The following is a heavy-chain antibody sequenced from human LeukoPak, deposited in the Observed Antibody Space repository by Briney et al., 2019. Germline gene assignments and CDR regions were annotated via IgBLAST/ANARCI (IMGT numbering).Heavy chain of an antibody. CDR1: GGTFSSYA. CDR2: IIPIFGTA. Sequence: GSSVKVSCKASGGTFSSYAISWVRQAPGQGLEWMGGIIPIFGTANYAQKFQGRVTITADESTSTAYMELSSLRSEDTAVYYCARGDGPARYRGFDYWGQGTLVTVSS. D-gene: IGHD1-26*01. V-gene: IGHV1-69*01. CDR3: ARGDGPARYRGFDY. J-gene: IGHJ4*02.